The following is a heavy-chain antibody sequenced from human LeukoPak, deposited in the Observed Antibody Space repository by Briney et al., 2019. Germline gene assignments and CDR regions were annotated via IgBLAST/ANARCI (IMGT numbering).Heavy chain of an antibody. D-gene: IGHD2-2*01. CDR2: IYTSGST. CDR3: ACQHRSSNWFDR. V-gene: IGHV4-61*02. Sequence: SETLSLTCTVSGGSISSGSYYWSWIRQPAGKGLEWIGRIYTSGSTTYNPSLKSRVTLSVDTSTNQFSLKLSSVTPADPPLYSCACQHRSSNWFDRAGQGTLLTVPS. CDR1: GGSISSGSYY. J-gene: IGHJ5*02.